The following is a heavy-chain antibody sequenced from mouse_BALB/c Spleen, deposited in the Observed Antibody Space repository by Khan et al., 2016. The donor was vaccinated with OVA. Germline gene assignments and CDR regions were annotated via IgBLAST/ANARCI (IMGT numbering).Heavy chain of an antibody. CDR1: GYSITSEFA. CDR2: ISYSGNT. V-gene: IGHV3-2*02. Sequence: EVKLVESGPGLVKPSQSLSLTCTVTGYSITSEFAWNWIRQFPGNKLEWMGYISYSGNTRYTPSFKSLISITRDTSRNQFFLQLNSVTTEDTATYYCARKDYYDYDPFPYWGQGTLVTVSA. J-gene: IGHJ3*01. D-gene: IGHD2-4*01. CDR3: ARKDYYDYDPFPY.